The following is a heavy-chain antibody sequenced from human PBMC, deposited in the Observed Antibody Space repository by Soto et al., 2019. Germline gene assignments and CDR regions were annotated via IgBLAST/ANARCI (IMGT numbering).Heavy chain of an antibody. CDR2: IYYRGNT. V-gene: IGHV4-39*02. J-gene: IGHJ4*02. D-gene: IGHD2-15*01. CDR3: AREGGGYCSGGSCQVDY. Sequence: QLQLQESGPGLVKPSETLSLTCTVSGGSISSSSYYWGWIRQPPGKGLEWIGSIYYRGNTHYNPXIKIRVTTSVAXSXNXXSLKLSSAPAADTAVYYCAREGGGYCSGGSCQVDYWGQGTLVTVSS. CDR1: GGSISSSSYY.